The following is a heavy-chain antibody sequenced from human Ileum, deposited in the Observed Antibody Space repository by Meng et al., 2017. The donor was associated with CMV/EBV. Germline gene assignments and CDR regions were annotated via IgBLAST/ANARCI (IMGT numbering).Heavy chain of an antibody. CDR3: AGDGGYSDP. J-gene: IGHJ5*02. V-gene: IGHV3-66*01. CDR1: GFTISDNS. D-gene: IGHD2-21*01. CDR2: MYDSGTT. Sequence: EVQLVESGGGLVQLGGSLRLSCAASGFTISDNSMNWVRQAPGKGPEWVSLMYDSGTTKYADSVKGRFTISRDNSKNTLYLQMNSLRVEDTAVYYCAGDGGYSDPWGQGTLVTVSS.